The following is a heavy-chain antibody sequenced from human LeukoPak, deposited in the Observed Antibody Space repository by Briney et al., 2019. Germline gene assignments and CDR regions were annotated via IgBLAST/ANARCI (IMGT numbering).Heavy chain of an antibody. CDR3: ARPSIAANYYYYMDV. V-gene: IGHV4-61*02. D-gene: IGHD6-6*01. CDR1: GGSISSGSFY. J-gene: IGHJ6*03. CDR2: IYSSGGT. Sequence: SETLSLTCTVSGGSISSGSFYWGWIRQPAGKGLEWIGRIYSSGGTNYNPSLRSRVTMSVDTSKNQFSLQLSSVTAADTAVYFCARPSIAANYYYYMDVWGKGTTVTVFS.